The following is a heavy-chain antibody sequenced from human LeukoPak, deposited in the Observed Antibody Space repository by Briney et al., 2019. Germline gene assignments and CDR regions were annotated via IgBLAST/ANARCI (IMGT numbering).Heavy chain of an antibody. J-gene: IGHJ4*02. CDR3: ARVYYYGSGSYWYYFDY. V-gene: IGHV4-30-4*01. D-gene: IGHD3-10*01. CDR2: IYYSGST. Sequence: SETLSLTCTVSGGSISSGDYYWSWLRQPPGKGLEWIVYIYYSGSTYYNPSLKSRVTISVDTSKNQFSLKLSSVTAADTAVYYCARVYYYGSGSYWYYFDYWGQGTLVTVSS. CDR1: GGSISSGDYY.